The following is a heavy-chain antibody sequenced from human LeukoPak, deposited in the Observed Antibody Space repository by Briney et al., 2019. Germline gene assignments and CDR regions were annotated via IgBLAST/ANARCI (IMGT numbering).Heavy chain of an antibody. J-gene: IGHJ4*02. CDR2: INPDSGDT. CDR1: EYTFSVYH. CDR3: ALTPGGSWAFDY. D-gene: IGHD6-13*01. Sequence: GASVKVSCKASEYTFSVYHIHWVRQAPGQGLEWMAWINPDSGDTNYAQKFQGRVTMTRDTSISTAYMEVSSLRSDDTAVYYCALTPGGSWAFDYWGQGTLVTVSP. V-gene: IGHV1-2*02.